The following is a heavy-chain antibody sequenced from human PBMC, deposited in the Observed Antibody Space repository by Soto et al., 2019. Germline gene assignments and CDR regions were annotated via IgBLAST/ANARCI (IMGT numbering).Heavy chain of an antibody. J-gene: IGHJ4*02. V-gene: IGHV1-18*04. CDR1: GGTFSSYG. CDR2: ISAYNGNT. CDR3: ARERVVTVPLDY. D-gene: IGHD3-3*01. Sequence: ASVKVSCKASGGTFSSYGISWVRQAPGQGLEWMGWISAYNGNTNYAQKLQGRVTMTTDTSTSTAYMELRSLRSDDTAVYYCARERVVTVPLDYWGQGTLVTVSS.